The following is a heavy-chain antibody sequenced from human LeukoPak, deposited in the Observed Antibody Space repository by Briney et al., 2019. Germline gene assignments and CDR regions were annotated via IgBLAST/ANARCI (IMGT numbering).Heavy chain of an antibody. CDR2: ISSSSSYI. V-gene: IGHV3-21*01. CDR1: GFTFSSYS. D-gene: IGHD2-2*01. J-gene: IGHJ4*02. Sequence: SGGSLRLSCATSGFTFSSYSMNWVRQAPGKGLEWVSSISSSSSYIYYADSVKGRFTISRDNAKNSLYLQMNSLRAEDTAVYYCVPARWFDYWGQGTLVTVSS. CDR3: VPARWFDY.